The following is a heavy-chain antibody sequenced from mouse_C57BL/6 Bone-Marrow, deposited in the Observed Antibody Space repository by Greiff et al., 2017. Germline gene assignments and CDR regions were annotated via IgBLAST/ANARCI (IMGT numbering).Heavy chain of an antibody. CDR2: IYPGSGST. J-gene: IGHJ2*01. Sequence: QVQLQQPGAELVKPGASVKMSCKASGYTFTGYWITWVKQRPGQGLEWIGDIYPGSGSTNYNEQFKSKATLTVDTSSSTAYMQLSSLTSEDSAVYYGAISLLYYYGSSYGYWGQGTTLTVSS. CDR3: AISLLYYYGSSYGY. CDR1: GYTFTGYW. D-gene: IGHD1-1*01. V-gene: IGHV1-55*01.